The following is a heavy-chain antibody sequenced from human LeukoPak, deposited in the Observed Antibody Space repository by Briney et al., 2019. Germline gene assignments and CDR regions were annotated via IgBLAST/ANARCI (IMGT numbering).Heavy chain of an antibody. CDR2: MHYTGNT. V-gene: IGHV4-59*01. CDR1: GGSINSNY. D-gene: IGHD3-22*01. Sequence: SETLSLTCTVSGGSINSNYWSWIRQPPGKGLESIGYMHYTGNTNYNPSLKSRVTMSVDTSKNQFSLTLNSVTAADTAVYYCARWYYDTSGRYFDYWGQGTLVTVSS. J-gene: IGHJ4*02. CDR3: ARWYYDTSGRYFDY.